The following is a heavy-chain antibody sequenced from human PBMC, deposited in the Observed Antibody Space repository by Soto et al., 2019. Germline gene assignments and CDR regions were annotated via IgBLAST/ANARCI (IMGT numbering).Heavy chain of an antibody. CDR2: INHSRST. V-gene: IGHV4-34*01. CDR1: GGSFSGYY. Sequence: SETLSLTCAVYGGSFSGYYWSWIRQPPGKGLEWIGEINHSRSTNYNPSLKSRLTISVDTSKNQFSLKLSSVTAADTAVYYCARDRGFDAFDIWGQGTMVTVSS. J-gene: IGHJ3*02. CDR3: ARDRGFDAFDI.